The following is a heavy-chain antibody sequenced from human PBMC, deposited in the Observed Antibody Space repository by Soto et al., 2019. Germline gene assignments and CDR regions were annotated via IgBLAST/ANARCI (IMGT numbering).Heavy chain of an antibody. J-gene: IGHJ4*02. CDR2: IWYDGSNK. CDR3: ARPDPPYCSSTSCYGYFDY. V-gene: IGHV3-33*01. CDR1: GFTFSSYG. Sequence: GGSLGLSCAASGFTFSSYGMHWVRQAPGKGLEWVAVIWYDGSNKYYADSVKGRFTISRDNSKNTLYLQMNSLRAEDTAVYYCARPDPPYCSSTSCYGYFDYWGQGTLVTVSS. D-gene: IGHD2-2*01.